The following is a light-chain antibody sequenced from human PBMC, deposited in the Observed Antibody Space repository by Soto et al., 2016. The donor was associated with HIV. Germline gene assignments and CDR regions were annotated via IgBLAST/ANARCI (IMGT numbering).Light chain of an antibody. CDR1: NVGSKS. CDR2: DDS. J-gene: IGLJ2*01. CDR3: QVWDASTDLVV. Sequence: SYVLTQPPSVSVAPGKTARITCGGNNVGSKSVQWYQQKPSQAPILVLYDDSDRPSGIPERFSGSNSGDTATLTISRVEAGDEADYYCQVWDASTDLVVFGGGTKLTVL. V-gene: IGLV3-21*03.